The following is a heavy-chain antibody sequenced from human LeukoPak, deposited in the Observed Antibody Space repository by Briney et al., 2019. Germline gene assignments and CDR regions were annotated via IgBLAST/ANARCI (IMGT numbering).Heavy chain of an antibody. CDR1: GFVFNNYG. V-gene: IGHV3-33*06. D-gene: IGHD1-26*01. CDR2: IWTDGSKK. Sequence: GGSLRLSCAASGFVFNNYGMHWVRQAPGKGLEWVAVIWTDGSKKSYADSVKGRFTFTRDNSKNMLYLQMDSLRADDTAVYYCAKDQRWESPHYLDSWGQGTLVTVSS. CDR3: AKDQRWESPHYLDS. J-gene: IGHJ4*02.